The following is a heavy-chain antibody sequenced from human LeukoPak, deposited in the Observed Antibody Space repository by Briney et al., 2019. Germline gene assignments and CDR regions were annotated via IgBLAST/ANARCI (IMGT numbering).Heavy chain of an antibody. V-gene: IGHV3-23*01. D-gene: IGHD6-6*01. CDR1: GFTFTNYA. CDR2: ITASGGST. J-gene: IGHJ4*02. Sequence: GGSLRLSCAASGFTFTNYAMTWVRQAPGKGLECVSVITASGGSTYYADSVKGRFTISRDNSKNTLYLQMNSLRAEDTAVYYCARHRSSWLIDYWGQGTLVTVSS. CDR3: ARHRSSWLIDY.